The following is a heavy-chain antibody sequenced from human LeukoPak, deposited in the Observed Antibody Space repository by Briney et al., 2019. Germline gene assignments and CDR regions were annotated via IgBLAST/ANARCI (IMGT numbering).Heavy chain of an antibody. CDR1: GGSFSGYY. V-gene: IGHV4-34*01. J-gene: IGHJ4*02. CDR3: ARDPAGPY. CDR2: INHSGST. Sequence: SETLSLTCAVYGGSFSGYYWSWIRQPPGKGLEWIGEINHSGSTNYNPSLKSRVTISVDTSKNQSSLKVSSVTAADTAVYFCARDPAGPYWGQGNLVTVSS.